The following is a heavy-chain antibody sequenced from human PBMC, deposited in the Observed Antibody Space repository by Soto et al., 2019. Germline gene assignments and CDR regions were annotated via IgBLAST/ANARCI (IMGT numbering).Heavy chain of an antibody. CDR3: AKRRGQQLENWQFDV. CDR2: ISSDGGGT. CDR1: GFSFSDRA. Sequence: EVQLLESGGGLVQPGGSLRLSCVASGFSFSDRAMAWVRQDPGKGLEWVSDISSDGGGTFYADSVKGRFTISWDNGKKTVHLQMNRLRDEDTATYYCAKRRGQQLENWQFDVWGRGSLVSVAS. D-gene: IGHD1-1*01. V-gene: IGHV3-23*01. J-gene: IGHJ2*01.